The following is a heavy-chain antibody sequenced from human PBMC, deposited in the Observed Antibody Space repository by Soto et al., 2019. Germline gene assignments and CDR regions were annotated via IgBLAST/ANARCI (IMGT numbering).Heavy chain of an antibody. D-gene: IGHD4-17*01. CDR3: ARGRRGDYNAFDI. CDR2: IYYSGST. CDR1: GGSVSSYY. J-gene: IGHJ3*02. Sequence: SSQMLSLTCAVPGGSVSSYYWCWIRQPPGKGLEWIGYIYYSGSTNYNPSLKSRVTISVDTSKNQFSLKLSSVTAADTAVYYCARGRRGDYNAFDIWGQGTMVTVSS. V-gene: IGHV4-59*02.